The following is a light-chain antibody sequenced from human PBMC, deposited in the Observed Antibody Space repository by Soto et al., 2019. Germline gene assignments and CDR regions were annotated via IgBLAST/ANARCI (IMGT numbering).Light chain of an antibody. J-gene: IGKJ2*01. CDR1: QSVRSNY. CDR3: QHYGSSAYT. CDR2: GAS. Sequence: EFVLTQSPGTLSLSPGERATLSCRASQSVRSNYLAWYQQKPGQSPRLLIYGASKRATGIPDRFSGSGSGKEFTITISRLEPEDFAVFYCQHYGSSAYTFGQGTTLEIK. V-gene: IGKV3-20*01.